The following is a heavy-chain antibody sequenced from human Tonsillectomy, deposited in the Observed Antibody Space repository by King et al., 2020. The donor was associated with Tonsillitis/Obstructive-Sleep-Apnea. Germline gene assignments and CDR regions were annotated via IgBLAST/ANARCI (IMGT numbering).Heavy chain of an antibody. D-gene: IGHD4-17*01. J-gene: IGHJ2*01. CDR3: ARGRRGILRHYWYFDL. CDR1: GGSFSGYY. V-gene: IGHV4-34*01. CDR2: INHSGST. Sequence: VQLPQWGAGLLKPSETLSLTCAVYGGSFSGYYWSWIRQPPGKGLEWIGEINHSGSTNYNPSLKSRVTISVDTSKNQFSLKLSSVTAADTAVYYCARGRRGILRHYWYFDLWGRGTLVTVSS.